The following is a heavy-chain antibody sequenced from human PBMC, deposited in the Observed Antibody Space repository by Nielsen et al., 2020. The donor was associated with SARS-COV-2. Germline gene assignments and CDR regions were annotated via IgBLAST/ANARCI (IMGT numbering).Heavy chain of an antibody. CDR2: ISSSSSYI. D-gene: IGHD6-13*01. V-gene: IGHV3-21*01. CDR1: GFTFSSYS. J-gene: IGHJ4*02. CDR3: AGIAAAGTYFH. Sequence: GGSLRLSCAASGFTFSSYSMNWVRQAPGKGLEWASSISSSSSYIYYADSVKGRFTISRDNAKNSLYLQMNSLRAEDTAVYYCAGIAAAGTYFHWGQGTLVTVSS.